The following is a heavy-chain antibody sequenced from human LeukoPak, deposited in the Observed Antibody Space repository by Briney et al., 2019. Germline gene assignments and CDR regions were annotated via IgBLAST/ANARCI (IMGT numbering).Heavy chain of an antibody. CDR2: IYYSGSI. CDR1: GASISSYY. J-gene: IGHJ4*02. V-gene: IGHV4-59*01. CDR3: ARENPSGYYNRPIDY. Sequence: PSETLSLTCTVSGASISSYYWSWIRQPPGKGLEWIGDIYYSGSIKYNPSLKSRVTMSVDTSKNQFSLKLSSVTAADTAIYYCARENPSGYYNRPIDYWGQGTLVTVSS. D-gene: IGHD3-22*01.